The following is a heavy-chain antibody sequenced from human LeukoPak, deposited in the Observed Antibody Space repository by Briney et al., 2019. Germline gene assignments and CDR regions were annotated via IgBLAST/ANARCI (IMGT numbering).Heavy chain of an antibody. J-gene: IGHJ4*02. CDR1: GFTFSSYS. V-gene: IGHV3-48*04. D-gene: IGHD3-22*01. CDR3: ARAATTYYYDTSGYY. Sequence: GGSLRLSCAASGFTFSSYSMNWVRQAPGKGLEWVSYISSSGNNIYYADSVKGRFTISRDNTQNSLYLQMNSLRAEDTAVYYCARAATTYYYDTSGYYWGQGTLVTVSS. CDR2: ISSSGNNI.